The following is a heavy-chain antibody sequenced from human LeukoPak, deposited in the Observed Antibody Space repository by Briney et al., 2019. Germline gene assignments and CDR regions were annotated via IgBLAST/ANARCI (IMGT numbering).Heavy chain of an antibody. D-gene: IGHD3-3*01. Sequence: ASVKVSCKASGYTFTSYGISWVRQAPGQGLVWMGWISAYNGNTNYAQKLQGRVTMTTDTSTSTAYMELRSLRSDDTAVYYCARDPLAPQYDFWSGYYPFDYWGQGTLVTVSS. CDR3: ARDPLAPQYDFWSGYYPFDY. CDR2: ISAYNGNT. CDR1: GYTFTSYG. V-gene: IGHV1-18*01. J-gene: IGHJ4*02.